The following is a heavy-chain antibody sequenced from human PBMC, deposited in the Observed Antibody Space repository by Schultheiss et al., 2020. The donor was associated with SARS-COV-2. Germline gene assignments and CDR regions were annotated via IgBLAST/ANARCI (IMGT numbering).Heavy chain of an antibody. D-gene: IGHD3-10*01. CDR1: GGSISSYY. CDR2: IYYSGTT. CDR3: ARDAVYYYGSGSWDWFDP. Sequence: SETLSLTCTVSGGSISSYYWSWIRQHPGKGLEWIAYIYYSGTTDYNPSLKSRVTISVDTSKNQFSLKLSSVTAADTAVYYCARDAVYYYGSGSWDWFDPWGQGTLVTVSS. V-gene: IGHV4-59*01. J-gene: IGHJ5*02.